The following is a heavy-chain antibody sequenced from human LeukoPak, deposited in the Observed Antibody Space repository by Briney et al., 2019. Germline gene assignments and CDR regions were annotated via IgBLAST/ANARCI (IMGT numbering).Heavy chain of an antibody. D-gene: IGHD1-26*01. CDR3: ARTGTRGSYYEWFIDL. J-gene: IGHJ2*01. V-gene: IGHV4-61*08. CDR1: GGSISSGGYY. CDR2: IYYSGST. Sequence: SQTLSLTCTVSGGSISSGGYYWSWIRQPPGKGLEWIGYIYYSGSTNYNPSLKSRVTISVDTSKNQFSLKLSSVTAADTAVYYCARTGTRGSYYEWFIDLWGRGTLVTVSS.